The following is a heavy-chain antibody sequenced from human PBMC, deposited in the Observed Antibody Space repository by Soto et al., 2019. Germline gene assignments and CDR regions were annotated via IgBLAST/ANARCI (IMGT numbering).Heavy chain of an antibody. CDR2: IYYTGST. CDR3: AREAHDYGDYGGR. V-gene: IGHV4-30-4*01. Sequence: QVQLQESGPGLVKPSQTLSLTCTVSGGSISSGDDYWSCIRQPPGKGLEWIGYIYYTGSTYYTPSLKSRVTISVDSSKNQFSLKLSSVTAADTAVYYCAREAHDYGDYGGRWGQGTLVTVSS. D-gene: IGHD4-17*01. J-gene: IGHJ4*02. CDR1: GGSISSGDDY.